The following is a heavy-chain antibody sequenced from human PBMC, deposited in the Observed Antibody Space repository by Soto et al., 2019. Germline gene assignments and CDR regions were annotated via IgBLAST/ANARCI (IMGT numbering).Heavy chain of an antibody. CDR1: GYTFGSYG. Sequence: ASVKVSCKTSGYTFGSYGISWLRQAPGQGLEWMGWISPYYYNKYYGGKVRDRVALTMDTSTSTAYIELTNLESDDTAVYFCTRDWARDSRDSSGSYYFDYWGQGTLVTVSS. V-gene: IGHV1-18*01. D-gene: IGHD3-22*01. J-gene: IGHJ4*02. CDR2: ISPYYYNK. CDR3: TRDWARDSRDSSGSYYFDY.